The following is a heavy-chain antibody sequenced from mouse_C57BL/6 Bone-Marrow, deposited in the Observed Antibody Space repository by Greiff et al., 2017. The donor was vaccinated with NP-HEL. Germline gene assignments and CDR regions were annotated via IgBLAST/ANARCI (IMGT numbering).Heavy chain of an antibody. CDR3: AREGWLLRFAY. CDR1: GYSITSGYY. J-gene: IGHJ3*01. CDR2: ISYDGSN. V-gene: IGHV3-6*01. D-gene: IGHD2-3*01. Sequence: EVQLQESGPGLVKPSQSLSLTCSVTGYSITSGYYWNWIRQFPGNKLEWMGYISYDGSNNYNPSLKNRISITRDTSKNQFFLKLNSVTTEDTATYYCAREGWLLRFAYWGQGTLVTVSA.